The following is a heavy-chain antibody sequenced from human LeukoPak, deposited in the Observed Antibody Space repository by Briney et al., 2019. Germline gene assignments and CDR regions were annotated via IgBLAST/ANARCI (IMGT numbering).Heavy chain of an antibody. CDR2: ISAYNGNT. D-gene: IGHD3-10*01. CDR3: AKDVTHSGLEYFQH. J-gene: IGHJ1*01. Sequence: GASVKVSCKASGYTFTSYGISWVRQAPGQGLEWMGWISAYNGNTNYAQKLQGRVTMTTDTSTRTAYMELRSLRAEDTAVYYCAKDVTHSGLEYFQHWGQGTLVTVSS. CDR1: GYTFTSYG. V-gene: IGHV1-18*01.